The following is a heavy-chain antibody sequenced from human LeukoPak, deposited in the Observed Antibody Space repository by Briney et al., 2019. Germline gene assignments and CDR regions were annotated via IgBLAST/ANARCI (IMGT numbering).Heavy chain of an antibody. D-gene: IGHD6-19*01. J-gene: IGHJ4*02. V-gene: IGHV1-2*04. Sequence: ASVKVSCKASGDTFTGKYMHWVRQAPGQGLEWMGWINPNSGGTNYAQKFQGWVTMTRDTSISTAYMELSRLRSDDTAVYYCARPRGYSSGWYIFDYWGQGTLVTVSS. CDR1: GDTFTGKY. CDR2: INPNSGGT. CDR3: ARPRGYSSGWYIFDY.